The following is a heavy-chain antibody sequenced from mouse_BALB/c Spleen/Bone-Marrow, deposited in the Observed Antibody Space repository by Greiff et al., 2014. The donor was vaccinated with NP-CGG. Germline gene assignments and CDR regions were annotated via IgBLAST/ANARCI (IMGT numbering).Heavy chain of an antibody. CDR2: ISSGGST. Sequence: DVQLVESGGGLVKPGGSLKLSCAASGFTFSSYAMSWVRQTPEKRLEWVASISSGGSTYYPDSVKGRFTISRDNARNILYLQMSSLRSGDTAMYYCARVVYYDYDVWFAYWGQGTLVTVSA. CDR3: ARVVYYDYDVWFAY. D-gene: IGHD2-4*01. V-gene: IGHV5-6-5*01. CDR1: GFTFSSYA. J-gene: IGHJ3*01.